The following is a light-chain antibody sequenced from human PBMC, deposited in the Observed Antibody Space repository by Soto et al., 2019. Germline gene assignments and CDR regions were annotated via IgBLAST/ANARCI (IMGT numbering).Light chain of an antibody. V-gene: IGKV3-20*01. Sequence: LAPSPGTLSLSPGERATLSCRASKSVTNRYFAWYQQRPGQAPRLLIYGISNRATGIPDRFSGSGSGTDFTLTIRSLVPNDFLDYYCQPPSSFPHPFGQ. CDR2: GIS. CDR3: QPPSSFPHP. J-gene: IGKJ2*01. CDR1: KSVTNRY.